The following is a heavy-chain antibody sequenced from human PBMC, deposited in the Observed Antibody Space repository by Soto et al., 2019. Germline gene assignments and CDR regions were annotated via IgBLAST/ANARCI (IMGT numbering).Heavy chain of an antibody. CDR3: AREVRYCSSTSCRNCFDP. CDR1: GYTFTSYD. J-gene: IGHJ5*02. D-gene: IGHD2-2*01. CDR2: MNPNSGNT. V-gene: IGHV1-8*01. Sequence: QVQLVQSGAEVKKPGASVKVSCKASGYTFTSYDINWVRQATGQGLEWMGWMNPNSGNTGYAQKFQGRVTMTRNTSISTAYMELISLRSEDTAVYYCAREVRYCSSTSCRNCFDPWGQGTLVTVSS.